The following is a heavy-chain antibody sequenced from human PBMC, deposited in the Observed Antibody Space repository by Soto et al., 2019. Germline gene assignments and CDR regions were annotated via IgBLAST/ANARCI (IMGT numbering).Heavy chain of an antibody. CDR3: ARDSGYDFWSGSFRVHYFDY. Sequence: QVQLVQSGAEVKKPGSSVKVSCKASGDSFSAHAVSWVRQAPGQGLEWMGALIPIFGTRHYAQKFQGRVTITADKSTDTAYIELSSLRSEDTAIYYCARDSGYDFWSGSFRVHYFDYWGQGTLVNVSS. D-gene: IGHD3-3*01. CDR2: LIPIFGTR. J-gene: IGHJ4*02. CDR1: GDSFSAHA. V-gene: IGHV1-69*06.